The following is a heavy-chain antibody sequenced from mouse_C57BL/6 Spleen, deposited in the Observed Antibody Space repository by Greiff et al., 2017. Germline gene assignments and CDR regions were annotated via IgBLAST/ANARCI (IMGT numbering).Heavy chain of an antibody. D-gene: IGHD3-2*02. CDR3: TPTAQATRRYFDY. CDR1: GFNIKDDY. Sequence: DVKLVESGAELVRPGASVKLSCTASGFNIKDDYMHWVKQRPEQGLEWIGWIDPENGDTEYASKFQGKATITADTSSNTAYLQLSSLTSEDTAVYYCTPTAQATRRYFDYWGQGTTLTVSS. J-gene: IGHJ2*01. V-gene: IGHV14-4*01. CDR2: IDPENGDT.